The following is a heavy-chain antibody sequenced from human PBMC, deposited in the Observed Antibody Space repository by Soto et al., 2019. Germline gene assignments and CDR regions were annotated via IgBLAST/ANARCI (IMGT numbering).Heavy chain of an antibody. CDR1: GFTLSNYA. D-gene: IGHD3-22*01. V-gene: IGHV3-23*01. Sequence: EVQLLESGGGLVQPGGSLRLSCAASGFTLSNYAMSWVRQAPGKGLEWVSGITGTGGSTYYGDSVKGRFTISRDNSKNTLYLQMNSLRAEDTAVYYCAKDRGITMVVVTVLLDYWGQGTLVTVSS. CDR2: ITGTGGST. J-gene: IGHJ4*02. CDR3: AKDRGITMVVVTVLLDY.